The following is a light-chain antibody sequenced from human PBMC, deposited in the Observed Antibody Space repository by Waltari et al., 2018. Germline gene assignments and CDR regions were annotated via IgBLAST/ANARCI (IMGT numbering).Light chain of an antibody. CDR2: NNN. V-gene: IGLV3-25*03. CDR3: QSSDITGTYGV. Sequence: SHELTQPPSVSVSPGQTARITCSGDVLATQYTSWYQQNPGQAPVLVMFNNNERPSGIPERFFGSRSETRVTLMISGAHEEDEADYYCQSSDITGTYGVSGGGTKLTVL. CDR1: VLATQY. J-gene: IGLJ3*02.